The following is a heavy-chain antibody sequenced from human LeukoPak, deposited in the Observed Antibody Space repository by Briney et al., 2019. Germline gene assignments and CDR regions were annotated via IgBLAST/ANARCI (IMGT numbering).Heavy chain of an antibody. CDR1: GFTFSSYG. CDR3: ARERFRIYYDSSGDAFDI. CDR2: ISYDGSNK. D-gene: IGHD3-22*01. J-gene: IGHJ3*02. V-gene: IGHV3-30*03. Sequence: GGSLRVSCAASGFTFSSYGMHWVRQAPGKGLEWVAVISYDGSNKYYAYPVKGRFTIPRDNSKNTLYLQMNSLRAEDTAVYYCARERFRIYYDSSGDAFDIWGQGTMVTVSS.